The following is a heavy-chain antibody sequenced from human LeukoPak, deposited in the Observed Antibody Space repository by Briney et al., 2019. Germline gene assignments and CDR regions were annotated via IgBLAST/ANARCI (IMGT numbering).Heavy chain of an antibody. Sequence: GGSLRLSCAASGSTFSIYAMTWVRQAPGKGLEWVAGIWYHGNKDHYADSVKGRFTISRDNSKNTLYLEMNSLRAEDTAVYYCARDSCTSTSCLDSWGQGTLVTVSS. D-gene: IGHD2-2*01. J-gene: IGHJ4*02. CDR3: ARDSCTSTSCLDS. CDR2: IWYHGNKD. CDR1: GSTFSIYA. V-gene: IGHV3-33*08.